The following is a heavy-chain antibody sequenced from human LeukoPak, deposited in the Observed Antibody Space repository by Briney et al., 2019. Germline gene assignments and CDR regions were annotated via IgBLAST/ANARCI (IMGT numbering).Heavy chain of an antibody. CDR1: GGTFGSYA. CDR2: IIPIFGIA. V-gene: IGHV1-69*04. D-gene: IGHD2-2*01. CDR3: ARDLTGYCSSTSCPMGY. J-gene: IGHJ4*02. Sequence: GASVKVSCKASGGTFGSYAISWVRQAPGQGLEWMGRIIPIFGIANYAQKFQGRVTITADKSTSTAYMELSSLRSEDTAVYYCARDLTGYCSSTSCPMGYWGQGTLVTVSS.